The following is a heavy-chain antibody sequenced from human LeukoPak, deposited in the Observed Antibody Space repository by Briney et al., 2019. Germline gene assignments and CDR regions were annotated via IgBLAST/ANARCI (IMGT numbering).Heavy chain of an antibody. D-gene: IGHD3-10*01. J-gene: IGHJ6*02. CDR3: ARRPYGSGVPYGMDV. V-gene: IGHV5-51*01. Sequence: GESLKISCNGSGYSFTNYWIGWVRQMPGKGLEWMGIIYLGDSDTRYSPSLQGQVTISADKSISTAYLQWSSLKASDTAIYYCARRPYGSGVPYGMDVWGQGTTVTVSS. CDR2: IYLGDSDT. CDR1: GYSFTNYW.